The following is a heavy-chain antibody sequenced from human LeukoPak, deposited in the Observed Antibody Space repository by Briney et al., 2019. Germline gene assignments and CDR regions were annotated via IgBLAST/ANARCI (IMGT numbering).Heavy chain of an antibody. CDR2: IIPILGIA. Sequence: ASVKVSCKASGGTFSSYAISWVRQAPGQGLEWMGRIIPILGIANYAQKFQGRVTITADKSTSTAYMELSSLRSEDTAVYYCASSGGYCSGGSCFLNYWGQGTLVTVSS. CDR3: ASSGGYCSGGSCFLNY. J-gene: IGHJ4*02. V-gene: IGHV1-69*04. D-gene: IGHD2-15*01. CDR1: GGTFSSYA.